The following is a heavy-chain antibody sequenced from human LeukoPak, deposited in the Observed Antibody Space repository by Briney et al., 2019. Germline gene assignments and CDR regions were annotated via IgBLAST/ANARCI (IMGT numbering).Heavy chain of an antibody. J-gene: IGHJ4*02. CDR1: RFTFSTYA. D-gene: IGHD3-22*01. V-gene: IGHV3-23*01. CDR2: ISGGGGST. CDR3: AKFQANYYDSSGYGCFDD. Sequence: GGSLRLSCAASRFTFSTYAMNWVRQAPGKGLEWVSGISGGGGSTDYADSVKGRFTISRDNSKNTMYLQMNSLRAEDTAVYYCAKFQANYYDSSGYGCFDDWGQGTLVTVSS.